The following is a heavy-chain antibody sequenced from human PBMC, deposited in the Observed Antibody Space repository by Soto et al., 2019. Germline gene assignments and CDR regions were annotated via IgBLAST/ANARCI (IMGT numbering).Heavy chain of an antibody. CDR1: GGSISSSNL. J-gene: IGHJ4*02. Sequence: QVQLQESFPGLVKPSGTLSLTFAVSGGSISSSNLWSWVRKPPGKGLEWFGEIYHSGSTNYNPSLKSRVTISVDKSKNQFSLKLSSVTAADTAVYYCARVRFYGSGQRIYDYWGQGTLVTVSS. CDR2: IYHSGST. V-gene: IGHV4-4*02. CDR3: ARVRFYGSGQRIYDY. D-gene: IGHD3-10*01.